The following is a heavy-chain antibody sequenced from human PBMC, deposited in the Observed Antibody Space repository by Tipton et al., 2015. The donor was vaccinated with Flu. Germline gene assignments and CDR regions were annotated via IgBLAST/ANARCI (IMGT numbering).Heavy chain of an antibody. V-gene: IGHV1-69*01. D-gene: IGHD3-10*01. CDR1: GGTFSSYA. CDR3: ARDLGREAAFARGDY. CDR2: IIPILGIA. J-gene: IGHJ4*02. Sequence: QLVQSGPEVKKPGSSVKVSCKASGGTFSSYAISWVRQAPGQGLEWMGGIIPILGIANYAQKFQGRVTITADESTSTAYMELSSLRSEDTAVYYCARDLGREAAFARGDYWGQGTLVTASS.